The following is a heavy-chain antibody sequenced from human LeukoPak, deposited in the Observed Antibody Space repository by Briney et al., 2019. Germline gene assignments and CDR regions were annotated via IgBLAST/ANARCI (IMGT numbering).Heavy chain of an antibody. D-gene: IGHD3-10*01. Sequence: SETLSLTCTVSGGSISSYYWSWIRQPPGKGLEWIGYIYYSGSINYNPSLKSRVTISVDTSKNQFSLKLSSVTAADTAVYYCARHSVWFGELRSSYGMDVWGQGTTVTVSS. CDR2: IYYSGSI. CDR3: ARHSVWFGELRSSYGMDV. J-gene: IGHJ6*02. V-gene: IGHV4-59*08. CDR1: GGSISSYY.